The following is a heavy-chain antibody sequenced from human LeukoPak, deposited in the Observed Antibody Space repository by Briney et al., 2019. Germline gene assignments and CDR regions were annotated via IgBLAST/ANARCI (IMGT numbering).Heavy chain of an antibody. CDR2: IYYSGST. CDR3: ARDGYYDSSGSSAFDY. J-gene: IGHJ4*02. V-gene: IGHV4-59*11. D-gene: IGHD3-22*01. CDR1: GGSISSHY. Sequence: SETLSLTCTVSGGSISSHYWSWIRQPPGKGLEWIGYIYYSGSTNYNPSLKSRVTISVDTSKNQFSLKLSSVTAADTAVYYCARDGYYDSSGSSAFDYWGQGTLVTVSS.